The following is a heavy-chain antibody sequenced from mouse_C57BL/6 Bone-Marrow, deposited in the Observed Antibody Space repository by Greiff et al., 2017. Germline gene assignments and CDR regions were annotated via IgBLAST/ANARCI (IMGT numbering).Heavy chain of an antibody. V-gene: IGHV5-12*01. Sequence: DVMLVASGGGLVQPGGSLKLSCAASGFTFSDYYMYWVRQTPEKRLEWVAYISNGGGSTYYPDTVKGRFTFSRDHANNTPYLQMSRLKSEDTAMYYCAREGYDYERSYYYAMDYWGQGTSGTVSS. J-gene: IGHJ4*01. D-gene: IGHD2-4*01. CDR1: GFTFSDYY. CDR3: AREGYDYERSYYYAMDY. CDR2: ISNGGGST.